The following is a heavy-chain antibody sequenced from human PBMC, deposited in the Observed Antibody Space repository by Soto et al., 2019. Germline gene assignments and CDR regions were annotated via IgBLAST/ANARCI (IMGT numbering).Heavy chain of an antibody. Sequence: QVQLVESGGGVVQPGRSLRLSCAASGFTFSSYAMHWVRQAPGKGLEWVAVISYDGSNTYYADSVKGRFTISRDNSKNTLYLQMNSLRAEDTAVYYCARDPSAYCGGDCYSCDYWGQGTLVTVSS. CDR3: ARDPSAYCGGDCYSCDY. V-gene: IGHV3-30-3*01. J-gene: IGHJ4*02. D-gene: IGHD2-21*02. CDR1: GFTFSSYA. CDR2: ISYDGSNT.